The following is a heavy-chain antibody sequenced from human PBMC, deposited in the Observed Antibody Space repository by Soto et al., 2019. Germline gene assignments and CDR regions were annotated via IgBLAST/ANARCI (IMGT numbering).Heavy chain of an antibody. CDR2: IVPMFQTV. CDR3: ARDHNYYAMDV. CDR1: GGTFSSHA. Sequence: GASVKVSCKASGGTFSSHAISWVRQAPGQGLEWMGMIVPMFQTVNSAQKFQGRVTITADESTKAAYLELSSLRSEDTAVYYCARDHNYYAMDVWGQGTSVTVSS. J-gene: IGHJ6*02. V-gene: IGHV1-69*13.